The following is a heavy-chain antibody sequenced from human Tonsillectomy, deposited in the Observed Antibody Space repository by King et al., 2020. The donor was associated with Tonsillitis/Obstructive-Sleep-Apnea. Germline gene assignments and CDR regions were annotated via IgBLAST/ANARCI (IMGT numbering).Heavy chain of an antibody. CDR1: GGSFSGYY. J-gene: IGHJ4*02. V-gene: IGHV4-34*01. CDR3: ARGQFAYYDFWSDTPNVDK. D-gene: IGHD3-3*01. CDR2: INHSGGT. Sequence: VQLQQWGAGLLKPSETLSLTCAVDGGSFSGYYWTWIRQPPGKGLEWIGEINHSGGTNYNPSLKSHVTISVNTSKNQFSLKQSTVTAADTGVYYCARGQFAYYDFWSDTPNVDKRGQGTLVADSS.